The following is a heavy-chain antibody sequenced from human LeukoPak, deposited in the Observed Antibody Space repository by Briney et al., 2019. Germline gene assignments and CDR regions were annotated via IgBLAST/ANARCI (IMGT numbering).Heavy chain of an antibody. CDR3: SRHKEWSTGNNWFVP. D-gene: IGHD2-8*01. J-gene: IGHJ5*02. V-gene: IGHV5-51*01. CDR1: GYSFTSYW. Sequence: GAYLKIPCKGSGYSFTSYWNGWVRQMPGKGLEWWGIIYPGDSDTRYSPSFQGQVPISADKSNSTAYLQWSRLKASDTAMYYCSRHKEWSTGNNWFVPWGQGTLVTVSS. CDR2: IYPGDSDT.